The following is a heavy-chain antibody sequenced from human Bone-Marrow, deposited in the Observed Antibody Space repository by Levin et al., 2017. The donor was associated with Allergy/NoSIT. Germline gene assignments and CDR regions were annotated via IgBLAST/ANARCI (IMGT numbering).Heavy chain of an antibody. CDR1: GFTFSALT. J-gene: IGHJ4*02. Sequence: PGGSLRLSCAASGFTFSALTMHWVRQAPGKGLEWVSSITGSSSYIVYRDSVKGRFTVSRDNAKNSLYLQINNLRAEDTAVYYCATRVRYCSGGGCDPYLDSWGQGALVIVSA. V-gene: IGHV3-21*01. CDR3: ATRVRYCSGGGCDPYLDS. CDR2: ITGSSSYI. D-gene: IGHD2-15*01.